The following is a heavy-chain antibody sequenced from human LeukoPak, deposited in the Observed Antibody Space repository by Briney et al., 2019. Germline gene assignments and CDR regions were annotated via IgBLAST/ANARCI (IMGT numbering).Heavy chain of an antibody. CDR3: ARATIAAAGNWFDP. J-gene: IGHJ5*02. CDR1: GLAFNNYA. CDR2: ISSNGGST. Sequence: GRSLRLSCAASGLAFNNYAMYWVRQAPGKGLEYVSGISSNGGSTYYAHSVKGRLTISRDNSKSTLYLQMGSLRGEDTAMYYCARATIAAAGNWFDPWGQGTLVTVSS. D-gene: IGHD6-13*01. V-gene: IGHV3-64*01.